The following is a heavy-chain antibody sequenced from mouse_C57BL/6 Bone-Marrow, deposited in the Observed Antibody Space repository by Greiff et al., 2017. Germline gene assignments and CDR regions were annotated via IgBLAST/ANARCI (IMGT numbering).Heavy chain of an antibody. CDR3: GRGGFRGGPAWFAY. J-gene: IGHJ3*01. Sequence: QVQLKQSGAELVRPGTSVKMSCKASGYTFTNYWIGWAKQRPGHGLEWIGDIYPGGGYTNYNEKFKGKATLTADKSSSTAYMQFSSLTSEDSAIYYCGRGGFRGGPAWFAYWGQGTLVTVSA. CDR2: IYPGGGYT. D-gene: IGHD3-1*01. CDR1: GYTFTNYW. V-gene: IGHV1-63*01.